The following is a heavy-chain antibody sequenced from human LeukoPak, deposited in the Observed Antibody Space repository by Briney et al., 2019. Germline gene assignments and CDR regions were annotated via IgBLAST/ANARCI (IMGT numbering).Heavy chain of an antibody. J-gene: IGHJ4*02. D-gene: IGHD4-11*01. CDR2: ISYSGSA. CDR3: ARRDYSNCYFDY. CDR1: GGSISSYY. Sequence: SETLSLTCTVSGGSISSYYWSWVRQPPGKGLEWIGYISYSGSANYNPSLKSRVTISVDTSKNQSSLKLSSVTAADTAVYYCARRDYSNCYFDYWGQGTLVTVSS. V-gene: IGHV4-59*08.